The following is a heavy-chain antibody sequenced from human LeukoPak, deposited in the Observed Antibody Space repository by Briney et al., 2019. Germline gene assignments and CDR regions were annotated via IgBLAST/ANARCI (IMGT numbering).Heavy chain of an antibody. CDR2: IRSDGSNE. V-gene: IGHV3-30*02. CDR3: AKDGGLGYSYGYVLDY. J-gene: IGHJ4*02. CDR1: GFTFNTYG. D-gene: IGHD5-18*01. Sequence: GESLRLSCVVSGFTFNTYGMHWVRQAPGKGLEWVTFIRSDGSNEYYADSVKGRFTISRDNSKNTLYLQMNSLRAEDTAVYYCAKDGGLGYSYGYVLDYWGQGTLVTVSS.